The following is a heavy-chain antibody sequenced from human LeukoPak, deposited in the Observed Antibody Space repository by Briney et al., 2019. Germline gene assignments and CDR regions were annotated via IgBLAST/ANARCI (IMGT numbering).Heavy chain of an antibody. J-gene: IGHJ4*02. CDR2: INTDGSDT. V-gene: IGHV3-74*01. CDR3: AKVTTMVRGVMGYFDY. CDR1: GFIFSNYW. Sequence: GGSLRLSCAASGFIFSNYWMHWVRQAPGRGLVWVSRINTDGSDTSHADSVRGRFTISRDNSKNTLYLQMNSLRAEDTAVYYCAKVTTMVRGVMGYFDYWGQGTLVTVSS. D-gene: IGHD3-10*01.